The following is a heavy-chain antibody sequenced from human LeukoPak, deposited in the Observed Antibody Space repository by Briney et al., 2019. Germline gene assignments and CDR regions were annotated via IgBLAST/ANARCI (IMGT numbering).Heavy chain of an antibody. CDR1: GYTFTSYA. Sequence: ASVKVSCKASGYTFTSYAMNWVRQAPGQGLEWMGWINTNTGNPTYAQGFTGRFVFSLDTSVSTAYLQISSLKAEDTAVYYCARDSLTYYYDSSGRPEYYFDYWGQGTLVTVSS. D-gene: IGHD3-22*01. CDR2: INTNTGNP. V-gene: IGHV7-4-1*02. CDR3: ARDSLTYYYDSSGRPEYYFDY. J-gene: IGHJ4*02.